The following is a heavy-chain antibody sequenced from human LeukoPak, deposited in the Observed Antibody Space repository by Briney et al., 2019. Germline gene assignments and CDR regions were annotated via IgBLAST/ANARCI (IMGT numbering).Heavy chain of an antibody. Sequence: ASVTVSCKASGYTFTKYGINWVRQAPGQGLEWMGWISPYNDNTKYAQILQGRVTMTTDTSTSTAYMELRSLRSDDTAVYYCAREPSESFIDYWGQGTLVTVSS. CDR1: GYTFTKYG. J-gene: IGHJ4*02. CDR2: ISPYNDNT. CDR3: AREPSESFIDY. V-gene: IGHV1-18*01. D-gene: IGHD1-26*01.